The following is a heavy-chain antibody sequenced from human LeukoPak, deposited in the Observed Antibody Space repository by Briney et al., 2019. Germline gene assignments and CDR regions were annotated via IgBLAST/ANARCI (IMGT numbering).Heavy chain of an antibody. D-gene: IGHD6-13*01. J-gene: IGHJ4*02. CDR2: IYTSGST. CDR1: GGSISSGSYY. Sequence: PSETLSLTCTVSGGSISSGSYYWSWIRQPAGKGLEWIGRIYTSGSTNYNPSLKSRVTISVDTSKNQFSLKLSSVTAADTAVYYCARGPIAAASYFDYWGQGTLVTVSS. V-gene: IGHV4-61*02. CDR3: ARGPIAAASYFDY.